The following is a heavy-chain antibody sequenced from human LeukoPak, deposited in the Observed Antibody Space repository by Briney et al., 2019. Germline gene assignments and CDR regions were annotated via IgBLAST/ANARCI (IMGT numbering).Heavy chain of an antibody. D-gene: IGHD3-3*01. CDR1: GGSISSSSYY. Sequence: SETLSLTCTVSGGSISSSSYYWGWIRQPPGKGLEWIGTIHYSGSTYYNPSLRSRVTISVDTSKNQLSLNLSSVTAADTAVYYCARGRFLDAFDIWGQGTMVTVSS. V-gene: IGHV4-39*01. CDR3: ARGRFLDAFDI. CDR2: IHYSGST. J-gene: IGHJ3*02.